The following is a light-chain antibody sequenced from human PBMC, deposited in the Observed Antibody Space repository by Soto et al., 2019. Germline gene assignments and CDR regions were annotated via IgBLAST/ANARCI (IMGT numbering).Light chain of an antibody. V-gene: IGKV3-20*01. CDR1: QSVDNY. CDR3: QQYSDLPMT. J-gene: IGKJ5*01. CDR2: GAS. Sequence: IVLTQSPATLSLYPRERATLHCRASQSVDNYLDWYQQKPGQAPRLLIYGASRRATGIPDRFSGSASGTDFTLTISRLEPEDFAVYFCQQYSDLPMTFGQGTRLEI.